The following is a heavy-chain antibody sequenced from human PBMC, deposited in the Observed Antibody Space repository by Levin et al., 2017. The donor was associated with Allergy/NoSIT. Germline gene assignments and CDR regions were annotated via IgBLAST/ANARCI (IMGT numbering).Heavy chain of an antibody. CDR2: IKSKTDGATT. V-gene: IGHV3-15*01. Sequence: GESLKISCAASGFTFSDAWMSWVRQAPGKGLEWVGRIKSKTDGATTDYGAPVRGRVTVSRDDSKSTLYLQMNSLKSEDTAMYYCTADDALVMSSAFDSWCQGTLVTVSS. D-gene: IGHD3-16*01. CDR1: GFTFSDAW. J-gene: IGHJ4*02. CDR3: TADDALVMSSAFDS.